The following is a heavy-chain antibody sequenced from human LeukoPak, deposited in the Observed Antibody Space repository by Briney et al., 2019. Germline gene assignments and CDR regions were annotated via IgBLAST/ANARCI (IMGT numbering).Heavy chain of an antibody. D-gene: IGHD2-2*02. Sequence: GGSLRLSCAASGFTFSNYWMTWVRQAPGRGLEWVANIKQDGSEKYYVDSVKGRFTISRDNAKNSLYLQMHSLRAEDTAVYYCARDLADIVVVPAAIGGFDYWGQGTLVTVSS. J-gene: IGHJ4*02. V-gene: IGHV3-7*01. CDR2: IKQDGSEK. CDR3: ARDLADIVVVPAAIGGFDY. CDR1: GFTFSNYW.